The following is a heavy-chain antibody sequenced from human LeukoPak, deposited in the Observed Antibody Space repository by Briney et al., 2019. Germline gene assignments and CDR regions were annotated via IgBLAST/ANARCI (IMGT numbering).Heavy chain of an antibody. Sequence: GGSLRLSCAASGFTFSSYAMHWVRQAPGKGLEWVAVISYDGGNRYYADSVKGRFTISRDNSKNTLYLQMNSLRAEDTAIYYCARDNLAAAGDDNFDIWGQGTMVTVSS. CDR2: ISYDGGNR. CDR3: ARDNLAAAGDDNFDI. J-gene: IGHJ3*02. CDR1: GFTFSSYA. V-gene: IGHV3-30-3*01. D-gene: IGHD6-13*01.